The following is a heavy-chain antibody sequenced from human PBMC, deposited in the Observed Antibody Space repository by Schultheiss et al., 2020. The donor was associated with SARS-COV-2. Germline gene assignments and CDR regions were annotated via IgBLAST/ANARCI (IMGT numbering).Heavy chain of an antibody. J-gene: IGHJ6*03. V-gene: IGHV3-30*04. CDR3: AKSKGAYYYYYMDV. CDR2: ISYDGSNK. Sequence: GGSLRLSCAASGFTFSSYAMHWVRQAPGKGLEWVAVISYDGSNKYYADSVKGRFTISRDNAKNSLYLQMNSLRAEDTAVYYCAKSKGAYYYYYMDVWGKGTTVTVSS. CDR1: GFTFSSYA. D-gene: IGHD1-26*01.